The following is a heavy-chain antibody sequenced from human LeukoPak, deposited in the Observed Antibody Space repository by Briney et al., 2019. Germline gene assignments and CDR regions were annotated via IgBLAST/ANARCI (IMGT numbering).Heavy chain of an antibody. CDR2: IRRKAYGGTT. Sequence: GGSLRLSCTASGFTFGDYAMSWFRQAPGKGLEWVGFIRRKAYGGTTEYAAAVKGRFTISRDDSKSIAYLQMNTLKTEDTAVYYCTRDGPMMSNYDILTGEDYWGQGTLVTVSS. D-gene: IGHD3-9*01. CDR1: GFTFGDYA. V-gene: IGHV3-49*03. CDR3: TRDGPMMSNYDILTGEDY. J-gene: IGHJ4*02.